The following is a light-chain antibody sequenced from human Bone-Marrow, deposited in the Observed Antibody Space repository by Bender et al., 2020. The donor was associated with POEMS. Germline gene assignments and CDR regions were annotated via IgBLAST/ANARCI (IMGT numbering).Light chain of an antibody. V-gene: IGLV1-44*01. CDR3: VAWDDTLNGWV. J-gene: IGLJ2*01. CDR2: GNN. CDR1: RSNIGGNS. Sequence: SVLTQPPSASGAPGQRVTISCSGSRSNIGGNSVNWYQQLPGAAPKLLIFGNNQRPSGVPDRFSGSKSGTSASLAISGLQSEDEADYYCVAWDDTLNGWVFGGGTKLTVL.